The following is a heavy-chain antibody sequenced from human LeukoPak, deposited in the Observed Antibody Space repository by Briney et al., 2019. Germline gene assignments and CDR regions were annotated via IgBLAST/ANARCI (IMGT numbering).Heavy chain of an antibody. V-gene: IGHV4-59*01. CDR2: IYYSGST. CDR3: ARGGWELYFDY. CDR1: GGSISSYY. Sequence: SETLSLTCTVSGGSISSYYWSWIRQPPGKGLEWIGYIYYSGSTNYNPSLKSRVTISVDTSKNQFSLKLSSVTAADTAVYYCARGGWELYFDYWGQGTLVTVSS. D-gene: IGHD1-26*01. J-gene: IGHJ4*02.